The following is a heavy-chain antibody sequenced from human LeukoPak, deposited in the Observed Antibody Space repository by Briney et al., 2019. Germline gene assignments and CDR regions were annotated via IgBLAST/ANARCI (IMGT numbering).Heavy chain of an antibody. J-gene: IGHJ4*02. V-gene: IGHV4-59*08. CDR3: ARGGDINVAGIIDS. CDR2: MFYNGRT. D-gene: IGHD6-19*01. Sequence: SETLSLTCNVSGATVSDFYWTWIRQPPGKGLEWIVYMFYNGRTNYNPSLESRVTISVDTSKNQFSLKLTSVTAADTALYYCARGGDINVAGIIDSWGQGTRVIVSS. CDR1: GATVSDFY.